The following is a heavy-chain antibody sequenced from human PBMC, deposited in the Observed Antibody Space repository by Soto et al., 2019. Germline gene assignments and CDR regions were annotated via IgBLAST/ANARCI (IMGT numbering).Heavy chain of an antibody. CDR3: ARHSRRGYSSGWYGIDY. Sequence: QVQLQESGPGLVKPSETLSLTCTVSGGSISSYYWSWIRQPPGKGLEWIGYIYYSGSTNYNPSLKSRVTISVDTSKNQFSLKLSSVTAADTAVYYCARHSRRGYSSGWYGIDYWGQGTLVTVSS. V-gene: IGHV4-59*08. CDR1: GGSISSYY. D-gene: IGHD6-19*01. J-gene: IGHJ4*02. CDR2: IYYSGST.